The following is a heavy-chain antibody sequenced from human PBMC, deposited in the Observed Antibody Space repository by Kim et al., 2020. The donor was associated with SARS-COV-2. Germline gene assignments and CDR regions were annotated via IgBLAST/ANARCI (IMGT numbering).Heavy chain of an antibody. CDR2: IYPSDSDT. CDR3: ARRIGDFGPQYDLDV. D-gene: IGHD2-21*02. CDR1: GYSFTNYW. J-gene: IGHJ6*02. V-gene: IGHV5-51*01. Sequence: GESLKISCKGSGYSFTNYWIAWVRQMLGKGLEWMGIIYPSDSDTRYSPSFQGQVTISADKSIATAYVQWSSLKASDTAMYYCARRIGDFGPQYDLDVWGPGTTVTVS.